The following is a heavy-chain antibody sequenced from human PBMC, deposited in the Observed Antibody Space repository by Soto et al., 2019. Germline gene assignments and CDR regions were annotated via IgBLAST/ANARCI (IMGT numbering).Heavy chain of an antibody. J-gene: IGHJ4*02. V-gene: IGHV4-59*01. CDR1: GGSISPYY. CDR2: IYYSGIT. D-gene: IGHD2-15*01. Sequence: PSETLSLTCSVSGGSISPYYYSWIRQPPGKGLEWIGYIYYSGITNYNPSLKSRVTMSIDMSKNQFSLQLNSVTAADTAVYYCATLGRTGLYRNQFDYWGQGTLVTVSS. CDR3: ATLGRTGLYRNQFDY.